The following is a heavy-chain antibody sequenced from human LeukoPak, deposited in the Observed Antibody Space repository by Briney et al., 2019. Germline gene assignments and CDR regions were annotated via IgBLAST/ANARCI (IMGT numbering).Heavy chain of an antibody. J-gene: IGHJ3*02. CDR3: ARAVYSSCMWGAFDI. V-gene: IGHV3-48*03. CDR1: GFAFSNYE. Sequence: GGSLSLSSAASGFAFSNYEMNWLRQAPGKGLEWVSYISSSGSTIYYADSVKVRFTISRDNAENSLYLQMNSLRAEDTTVYYCARAVYSSCMWGAFDIWGQGTMVTVSS. CDR2: ISSSGSTI. D-gene: IGHD3-22*01.